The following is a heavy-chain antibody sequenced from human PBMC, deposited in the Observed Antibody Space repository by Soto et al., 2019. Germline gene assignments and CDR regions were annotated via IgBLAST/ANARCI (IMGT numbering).Heavy chain of an antibody. V-gene: IGHV1-2*04. CDR2: INPNSGGT. CDR3: ARDIYCSGGRCYGAPPWFDP. CDR1: GYTFTGYY. J-gene: IGHJ5*02. D-gene: IGHD2-15*01. Sequence: ASVKVSCKASGYTFTGYYMHWVRQAPGQGLEWMGWINPNSGGTNYAQKFQGWVTMTRDTSISTAYMELSRLRSDDTAVYYCARDIYCSGGRCYGAPPWFDPWGQGTLVTVSS.